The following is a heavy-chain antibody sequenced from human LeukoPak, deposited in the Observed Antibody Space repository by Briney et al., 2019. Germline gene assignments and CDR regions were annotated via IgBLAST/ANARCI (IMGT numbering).Heavy chain of an antibody. CDR1: GYTFTSYA. Sequence: ASVKVSCKASGYTFTSYAMHWVRQAPGQRLEWMGWINAGNGNTKYSQKFQGRVTITRDTSASTAYMELSSLRSEDTAVYYCARVRVLYYDILTGSPYYGMDVWGQGTTVTVSS. CDR3: ARVRVLYYDILTGSPYYGMDV. D-gene: IGHD3-9*01. V-gene: IGHV1-3*01. J-gene: IGHJ6*02. CDR2: INAGNGNT.